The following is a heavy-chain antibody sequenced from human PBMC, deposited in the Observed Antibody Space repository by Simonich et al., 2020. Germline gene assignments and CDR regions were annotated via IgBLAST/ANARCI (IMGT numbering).Heavy chain of an antibody. CDR1: GYTFTGYY. J-gene: IGHJ3*02. CDR3: ARNGLVGILKAFDI. CDR2: INPTSGGK. V-gene: IGHV1-2*02. Sequence: QVQLVQSGAEVKKPGASVKVSCKASGYTFTGYYMHWVRQAPGQGLEWMGWINPTSGGKNTAQKFQGRVTMTRDTSISTAYMELSRLRSDDTAVYYCARNGLVGILKAFDIWGQGTMVTVSS. D-gene: IGHD2-21*01.